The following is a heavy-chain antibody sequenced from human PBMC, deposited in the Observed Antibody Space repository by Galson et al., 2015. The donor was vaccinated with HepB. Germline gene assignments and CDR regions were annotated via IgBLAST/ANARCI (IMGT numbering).Heavy chain of an antibody. CDR1: GFTFSSYS. D-gene: IGHD6-6*01. Sequence: SLRLSCAASGFTFSSYSMNWVRQAPGKGLEWVSSISGSSSYIYYADSVKGRFTISRDNAKNSLYLQMNSLRAEDTAVYYCARDQIGEGIAARPVWYFDLWGRGTLVTVSS. V-gene: IGHV3-21*01. CDR2: ISGSSSYI. J-gene: IGHJ2*01. CDR3: ARDQIGEGIAARPVWYFDL.